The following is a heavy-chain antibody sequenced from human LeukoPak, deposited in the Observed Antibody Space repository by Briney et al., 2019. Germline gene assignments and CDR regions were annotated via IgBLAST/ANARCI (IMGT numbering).Heavy chain of an antibody. D-gene: IGHD3-22*01. CDR1: GFTVSSNY. CDR2: IYGGGTT. J-gene: IGHJ4*02. V-gene: IGHV3-66*01. CDR3: ARDSSGLSYFDY. Sequence: PGGSLRLSCAASGFTVSSNYMSWVRQAPGKGLEWVSVIYGGGTTYYADSVKGRFTISRDNSKITLYLQMNSLRAEDTAVYYCARDSSGLSYFDYWGQGTLVTVSS.